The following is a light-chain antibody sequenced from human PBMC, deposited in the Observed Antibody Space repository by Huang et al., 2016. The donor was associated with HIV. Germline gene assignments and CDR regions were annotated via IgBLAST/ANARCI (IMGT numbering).Light chain of an antibody. CDR2: GAS. CDR3: QQYNNWPPLIT. V-gene: IGKV3-15*01. J-gene: IGKJ5*01. Sequence: EIVMTQSPATLSVSPGERATLSCRASQSVSSNLAWYQQKPGQAPRPLIYGASTRATGIQDRFSGSGSGTEFTLTISSLQSEDFAVYYCQQYNNWPPLITFGQGTRLEIK. CDR1: QSVSSN.